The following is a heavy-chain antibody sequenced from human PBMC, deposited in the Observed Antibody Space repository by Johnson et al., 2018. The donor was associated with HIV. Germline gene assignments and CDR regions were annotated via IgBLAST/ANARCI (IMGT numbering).Heavy chain of an antibody. CDR2: IYSGGST. V-gene: IGHV3-66*01. CDR3: TTPRPNWGWNAFDI. D-gene: IGHD7-27*01. J-gene: IGHJ3*02. Sequence: MQLVESGGGVVQPGTSLRLSCAASGFTFSSYWMGWVRQAPGKGLEWVSVIYSGGSTYYADSVKGRFTISRDNSKNTLYLQMNSLKTEDTAVYYSTTPRPNWGWNAFDIWGQGTMVTVSS. CDR1: GFTFSSYW.